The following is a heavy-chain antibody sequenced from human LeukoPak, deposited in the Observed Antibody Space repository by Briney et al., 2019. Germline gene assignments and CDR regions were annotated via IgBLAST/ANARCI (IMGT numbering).Heavy chain of an antibody. CDR1: GFTFSSYW. D-gene: IGHD1-14*01. J-gene: IGHJ4*02. CDR3: TRGGGTSDY. V-gene: IGHV3-74*01. Sequence: GGSLRLSCAASGFTFSSYWIRWVRQAPGKGLVWVSRINGDGSSTSYADSVKGRFSISRDNTRNTVYMQMNSLRAEDTAVYYCTRGGGTSDYWGQGTLVTVSS. CDR2: INGDGSST.